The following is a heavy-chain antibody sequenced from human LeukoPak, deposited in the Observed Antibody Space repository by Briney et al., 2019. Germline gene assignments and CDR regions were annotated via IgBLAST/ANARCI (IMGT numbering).Heavy chain of an antibody. D-gene: IGHD5-12*01. Sequence: ASETLSLTCIVSGGSIRSNSYYWGWIRQPPGKGLEWIGSIFYSGTTYYNPSLKSRVTVSVDTSKNQFSLKLSSVTAADTAVYFCARVQGYSGYDYYYFYYMDVWGKGTTVTISS. J-gene: IGHJ6*03. CDR1: GGSIRSNSYY. CDR3: ARVQGYSGYDYYYFYYMDV. CDR2: IFYSGTT. V-gene: IGHV4-39*07.